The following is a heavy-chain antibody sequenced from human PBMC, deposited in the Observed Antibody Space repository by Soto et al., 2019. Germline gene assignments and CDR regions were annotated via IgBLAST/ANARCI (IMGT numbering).Heavy chain of an antibody. V-gene: IGHV4-4*02. CDR1: GGSLSNNTW. CDR3: AGSGYYHNSGMDV. D-gene: IGHD3-22*01. CDR2: IYHSGST. Sequence: PSDTLSLTCAVSGGSLSNNTWWSWVRQPPGKGLEWIGEIYHSGSTNYNPSLKSRVTISVDTSRNQFSLKLSSVTAADTAVYYCAGSGYYHNSGMDVWAQGTTVNVSS. J-gene: IGHJ6*02.